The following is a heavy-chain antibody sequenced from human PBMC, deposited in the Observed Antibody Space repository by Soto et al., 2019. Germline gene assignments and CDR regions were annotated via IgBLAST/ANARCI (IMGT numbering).Heavy chain of an antibody. CDR3: AKTRGWLTPF. J-gene: IGHJ4*02. Sequence: QITLRESGPTLVKPTQTLTLTCTFSGFSLSTTGVGVVWVRQPPGRALEWLALVYWDDGKRYSPSLMSRLTITKDTSRNQVVLTMTNMDPVDTATYYCAKTRGWLTPFWGQGTLLTVSS. CDR1: GFSLSTTGVG. V-gene: IGHV2-5*02. D-gene: IGHD3-10*01. CDR2: VYWDDGK.